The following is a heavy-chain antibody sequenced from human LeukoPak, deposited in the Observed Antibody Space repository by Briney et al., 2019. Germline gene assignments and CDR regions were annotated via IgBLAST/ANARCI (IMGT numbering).Heavy chain of an antibody. D-gene: IGHD3-22*01. Sequence: ASVKVSCKASGYTFTSYAMHRVRQAPGQRLEWMGWINAGNGNTKYSQKFQGRVTITRDTSASTAYMELSSLRSEDTAVYYCAREDYDSSGYYTAMDVWGQGTTVTVSS. CDR1: GYTFTSYA. V-gene: IGHV1-3*01. CDR2: INAGNGNT. CDR3: AREDYDSSGYYTAMDV. J-gene: IGHJ6*02.